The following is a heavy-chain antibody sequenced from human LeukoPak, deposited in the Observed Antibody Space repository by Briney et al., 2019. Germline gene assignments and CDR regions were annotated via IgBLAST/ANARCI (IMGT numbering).Heavy chain of an antibody. Sequence: GGSLRLSCTASGFTFGDYAMSWVRQVPGKGLEWVGFIRSKAYGGTTEYAASVKGRFTISRDDSKSIAYLQMNSLKTEDTAVYYCTRTPSYDFWSGKWGFYFDYWGQGTLVTVSS. CDR2: IRSKAYGGTT. CDR1: GFTFGDYA. D-gene: IGHD3-3*01. CDR3: TRTPSYDFWSGKWGFYFDY. V-gene: IGHV3-49*04. J-gene: IGHJ4*02.